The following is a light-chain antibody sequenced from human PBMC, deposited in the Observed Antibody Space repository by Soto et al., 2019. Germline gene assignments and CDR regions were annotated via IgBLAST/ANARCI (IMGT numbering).Light chain of an antibody. V-gene: IGLV2-8*01. CDR2: EVS. Sequence: QSALTQPPSASESPGHSVTISCTGVSGDVGGYTYVSWYQHSPGKAPRLLIYEVSKRPQGVPDRFTGSKSGNTASLTVSELQPGDEADYSCCSSGGSNGFVVFGGGTKLTVL. CDR3: CSSGGSNGFVV. J-gene: IGLJ2*01. CDR1: SGDVGGYTY.